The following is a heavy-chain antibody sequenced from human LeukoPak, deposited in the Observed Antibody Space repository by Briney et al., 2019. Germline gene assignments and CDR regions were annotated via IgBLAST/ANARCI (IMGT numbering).Heavy chain of an antibody. Sequence: ETLSLTCTVSGGSISSYYWSWVRQAPGKGLEWVSVIYSGGSTYYADSVKGRFTISRDNSKNTLYLQMNSLRAEDTALYYCATQPDAFDIWGQGTMVTVSS. J-gene: IGHJ3*02. CDR3: ATQPDAFDI. V-gene: IGHV3-53*05. CDR2: IYSGGST. CDR1: GGSISSYY. D-gene: IGHD1-1*01.